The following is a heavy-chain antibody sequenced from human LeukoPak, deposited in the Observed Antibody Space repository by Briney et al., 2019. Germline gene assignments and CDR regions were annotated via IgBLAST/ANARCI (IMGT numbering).Heavy chain of an antibody. V-gene: IGHV4-59*01. CDR3: ARDGPEYCSSSSCPYYYYMDV. CDR1: GGSISSYY. D-gene: IGHD2-2*01. J-gene: IGHJ6*03. Sequence: SETLSLTCTVSGGSISSYYWSWIRQPPGKGLEWIGYIFYSGSTNYNPSLKSRVTISVDTSKNQFSLKLSSVTAADTAVYYCARDGPEYCSSSSCPYYYYMDVWGKGTAVTVSS. CDR2: IFYSGST.